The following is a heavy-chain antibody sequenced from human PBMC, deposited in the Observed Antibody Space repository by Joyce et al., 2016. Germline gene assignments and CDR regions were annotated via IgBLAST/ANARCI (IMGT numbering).Heavy chain of an antibody. J-gene: IGHJ4*02. CDR2: IAFGSGNT. CDR3: ATDRVGALSP. CDR1: GFIFNSAA. V-gene: IGHV1-58*01. D-gene: IGHD1-26*01. Sequence: QLVQSGPEVRKPATSVKVSCKPSGFIFNSAAVHWVRQAPGQRLGWIGWIAFGSGNTKYAKNFQQRVTFIRDVSTSTAYMELTSLRSEDTAVYYCATDRVGALSPWGPGTLVTVSS.